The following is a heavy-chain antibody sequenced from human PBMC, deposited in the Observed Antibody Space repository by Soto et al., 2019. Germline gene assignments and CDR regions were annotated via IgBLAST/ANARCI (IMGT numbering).Heavy chain of an antibody. CDR2: INAGNGYT. D-gene: IGHD2-21*01. CDR3: ASQYCGDACTADY. Sequence: QVQLEQSGAEVRRSGASVKVSCKASGYTFTTLSMHWERQAPGQRLEWMGYINAGNGYTKYSQNFQGRVTIARDTLASTAYMELSILRSEDRAVYDGASQYCGDACTADYCGQRTLVTFSS. CDR1: GYTFTTLS. J-gene: IGHJ4*02. V-gene: IGHV1-3*01.